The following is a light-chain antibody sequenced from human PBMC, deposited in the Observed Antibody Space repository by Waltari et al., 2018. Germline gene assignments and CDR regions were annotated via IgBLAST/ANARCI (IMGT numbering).Light chain of an antibody. CDR1: SSNIGSNT. J-gene: IGLJ3*02. Sequence: QSVLTQPPSASGTPGQRVTISCSGSSSNIGSNTVNWYQQLPGTAPKLLIYRNNRRPSGVPGRFAGSKAGTSASLAISGLQSEDEADYYCAAWDDSLNGWVFGGGTKLTVL. CDR3: AAWDDSLNGWV. V-gene: IGLV1-44*01. CDR2: RNN.